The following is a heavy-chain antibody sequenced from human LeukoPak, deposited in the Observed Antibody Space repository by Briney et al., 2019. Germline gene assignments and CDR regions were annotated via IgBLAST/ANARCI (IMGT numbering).Heavy chain of an antibody. D-gene: IGHD3-10*01. CDR1: GSSFTGNY. CDR3: ARDPSSGSFDY. Sequence: SGNLSFTGSGSSFTGNYIHWVRQAPGQGLGWMGWINANSGGTNYAQKFQGRVTMTRDTSISTAYMELSRLRSDDTAVYYCARDPSSGSFDYWGQGTLVTVSS. J-gene: IGHJ4*02. V-gene: IGHV1-2*02. CDR2: INANSGGT.